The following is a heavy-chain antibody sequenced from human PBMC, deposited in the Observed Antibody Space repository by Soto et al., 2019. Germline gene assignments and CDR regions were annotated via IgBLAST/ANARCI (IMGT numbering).Heavy chain of an antibody. V-gene: IGHV1-69*13. D-gene: IGHD3-22*01. Sequence: SVKVSCKASGGTFSSYAISWVRQAPGQGLEWMGGIIPIFGTANYAQKFQGRVTITADESTSTAYMELSSLRSEDTAVYYCARGSYYYDSSGYPPGAFDIWGQGTMVTASS. CDR2: IIPIFGTA. CDR3: ARGSYYYDSSGYPPGAFDI. J-gene: IGHJ3*02. CDR1: GGTFSSYA.